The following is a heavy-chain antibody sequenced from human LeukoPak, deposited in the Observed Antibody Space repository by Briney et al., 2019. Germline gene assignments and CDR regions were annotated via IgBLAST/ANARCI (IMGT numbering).Heavy chain of an antibody. J-gene: IGHJ6*03. Sequence: GGSLRLSCAASGFTFSGFVMHWVRQAPGKGLGGGACIRYDGSNKYYADSVKGRFTISRANSKNTLYLQMNSLRAEDTAVYYCAKDLRGDYYMDVWGKGTTVIVSS. CDR1: GFTFSGFV. CDR2: IRYDGSNK. V-gene: IGHV3-30*02. CDR3: AKDLRGDYYMDV. D-gene: IGHD4-17*01.